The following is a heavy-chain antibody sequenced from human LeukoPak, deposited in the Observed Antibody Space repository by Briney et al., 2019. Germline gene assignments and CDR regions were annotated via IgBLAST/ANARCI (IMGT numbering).Heavy chain of an antibody. D-gene: IGHD3-22*01. Sequence: SETPSLTCTVSGGSINSSSYYWGWIRQPPGKGLEWIGSIYYSGSTYYNPSLKSRVTISVDTSKNQFSLKLSSVTAADTAVYYCARHVSRYDSSAPFGPWGQGTLVTVSS. J-gene: IGHJ5*02. CDR3: ARHVSRYDSSAPFGP. CDR1: GGSINSSSYY. V-gene: IGHV4-39*01. CDR2: IYYSGST.